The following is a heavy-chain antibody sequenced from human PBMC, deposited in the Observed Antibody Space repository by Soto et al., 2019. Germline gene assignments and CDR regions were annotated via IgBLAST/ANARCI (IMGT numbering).Heavy chain of an antibody. V-gene: IGHV3-73*01. CDR2: IRSRTNSYAT. Sequence: PGGSLRLSCAASGFTSSGSAVHWVRQASGKGLEWVGHIRSRTNSYATAYAASVKGRFTISRDDSKNTAYLQMNSLKTEDTAVYYCTREKGSSSWTDAFDIWGQGTMVTVSS. J-gene: IGHJ3*02. CDR3: TREKGSSSWTDAFDI. D-gene: IGHD6-13*01. CDR1: GFTSSGSA.